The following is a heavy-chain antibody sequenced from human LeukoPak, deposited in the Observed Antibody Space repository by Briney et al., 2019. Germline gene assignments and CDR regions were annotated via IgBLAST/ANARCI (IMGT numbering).Heavy chain of an antibody. V-gene: IGHV6-1*01. J-gene: IGHJ4*02. Sequence: QTLSLTCVISGDSVSSNAAAWNWIRQSPSRGLEWLGRTYSRSEWYYDYAVSVRGRITINPDTSKNQFSLHLTSVTPEDTAVYYCAHGDIYFDYWGQGTLITVSS. D-gene: IGHD2-15*01. CDR2: TYSRSEWYY. CDR3: AHGDIYFDY. CDR1: GDSVSSNAAA.